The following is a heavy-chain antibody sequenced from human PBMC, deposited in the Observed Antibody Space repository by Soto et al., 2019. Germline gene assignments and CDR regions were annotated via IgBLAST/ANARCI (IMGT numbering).Heavy chain of an antibody. CDR2: IIPIFDTA. CDR3: ARHDCISSSCHYYYYYGMDV. D-gene: IGHD2-15*01. J-gene: IGHJ6*02. Sequence: ASVKVSCKASGGTFSSYAISWVRQAPGQGLEWMGGIIPIFDTANYAQKFQGRVTITADESTSTAYMELSSLRSEDTAVYYCARHDCISSSCHYYYYYGMDVWGQGTTVTVSS. CDR1: GGTFSSYA. V-gene: IGHV1-69*13.